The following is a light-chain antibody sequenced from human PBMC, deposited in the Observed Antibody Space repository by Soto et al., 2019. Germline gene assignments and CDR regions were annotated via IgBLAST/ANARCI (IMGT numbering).Light chain of an antibody. CDR1: TSHVGGYNF. CDR3: CSYAGTYSYV. CDR2: DVT. J-gene: IGLJ1*01. V-gene: IGLV2-11*01. Sequence: QSVLPQPRSVSGSPGQPVPIPCTGTTSHVGGYNFVSWYQQQPSNAPKLMIYDVTQRPSGVPDRFSGSKSGNTASLTISGLQAEDEAYYYCCSYAGTYSYVFGTGTKVTVL.